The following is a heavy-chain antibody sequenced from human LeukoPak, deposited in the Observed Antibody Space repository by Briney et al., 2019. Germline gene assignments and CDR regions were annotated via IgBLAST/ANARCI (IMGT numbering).Heavy chain of an antibody. Sequence: SETLSLTCTVSGGSIWSSYYYCGWVREPPGKGLEWVWSIYDSGSTYYKPSLKSRVTISVDTSKNQFSLKMHSLAAPHKGLYFCARHYGPWGQRTLVTVSS. CDR2: IYDSGST. CDR1: GGSIWSSYYY. CDR3: ARHYGP. J-gene: IGHJ5*02. V-gene: IGHV4-39*01. D-gene: IGHD3-10*01.